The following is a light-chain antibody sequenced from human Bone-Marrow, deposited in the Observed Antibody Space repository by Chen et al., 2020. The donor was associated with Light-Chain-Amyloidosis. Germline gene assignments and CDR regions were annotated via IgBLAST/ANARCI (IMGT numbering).Light chain of an antibody. J-gene: IGLJ3*02. Sequence: QSALTQPASVSGSPGSSISISCTGTSSDVGGSGLVSWYQQYPGKAPKLMIYEVTNRPSGISNRFSGSKSGNTASLTISGLQAEDEADYYCIAHTSSGTLWVFGGGTKLTVL. CDR1: SSDVGGSGL. CDR3: IAHTSSGTLWV. V-gene: IGLV2-14*01. CDR2: EVT.